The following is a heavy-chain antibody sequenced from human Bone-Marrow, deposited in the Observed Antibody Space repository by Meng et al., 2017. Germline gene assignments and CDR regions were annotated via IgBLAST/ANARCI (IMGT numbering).Heavy chain of an antibody. CDR1: GGSFSDYY. V-gene: IGHV4-34*01. CDR2: INHSGST. D-gene: IGHD4-11*01. Sequence: QVRLQPWGGGLLKPSATLSLTCVVSGGSFSDYYWSWIRQPPGKGLEWIGEINHSGSTNYNPSLESRATISVDTSQNNLSLKLSSVTAADSAVYYCARGPTTMAHDFDYWGQGTLVTVSS. J-gene: IGHJ4*02. CDR3: ARGPTTMAHDFDY.